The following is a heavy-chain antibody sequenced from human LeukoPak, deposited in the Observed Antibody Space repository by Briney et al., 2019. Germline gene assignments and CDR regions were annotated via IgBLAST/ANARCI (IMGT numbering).Heavy chain of an antibody. CDR2: INSDGSWT. J-gene: IGHJ4*02. D-gene: IGHD2/OR15-2a*01. Sequence: GGSLRLSCAASGNYWMHWVRQAPGKGPVWVSHINSDGSWTSYADSVKGRFTISKDNAKNTVYLQMNSLRAEDTAVYYCVSFYETYWGRGTLVTVSS. CDR1: GNYW. V-gene: IGHV3-74*01. CDR3: VSFYETY.